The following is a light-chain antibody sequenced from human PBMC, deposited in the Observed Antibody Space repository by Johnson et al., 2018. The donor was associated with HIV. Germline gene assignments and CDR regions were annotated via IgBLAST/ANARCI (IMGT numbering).Light chain of an antibody. J-gene: IGLJ1*01. Sequence: QSVLTQPPSVSAAPGQKVTISCSGSSSNIGNNYVSWYQQLPGTAPKLLIYENDKRPSGIPDRFSGSKSGMSATLAITGLQTGDEADYYCGTWDSSLSAAFGTGTKVTVL. V-gene: IGLV1-51*02. CDR1: SSNIGNNY. CDR2: END. CDR3: GTWDSSLSAA.